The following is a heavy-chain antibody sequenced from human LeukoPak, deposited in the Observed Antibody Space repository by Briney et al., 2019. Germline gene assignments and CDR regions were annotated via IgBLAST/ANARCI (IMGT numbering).Heavy chain of an antibody. J-gene: IGHJ4*02. D-gene: IGHD6-19*01. Sequence: PSETLSLTCTVSGGSISSSSYYWGWIRQPPGKGLEWIGSIYYSGSTYYNPSLKSRVTISVDTSKNQFSLKLSSVTAADTAVYYCARHRPLIAVAGTGFDYWGQGTLVTVSS. V-gene: IGHV4-39*01. CDR3: ARHRPLIAVAGTGFDY. CDR2: IYYSGST. CDR1: GGSISSSSYY.